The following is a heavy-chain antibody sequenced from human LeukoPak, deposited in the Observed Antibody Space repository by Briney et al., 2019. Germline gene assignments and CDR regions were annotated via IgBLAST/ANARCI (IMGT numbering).Heavy chain of an antibody. CDR1: GYSISSGYY. CDR2: IYHSGST. J-gene: IGHJ4*02. Sequence: SETLSLTCTVSGYSISSGYYWGWIRQPPGKGLEWIGSIYHSGSTYYNPSLKSRVTISVDTSKNQFSLKLSSVTAADTAVYYCARGEVPAAPSYFDYWGQGTLVTVSS. V-gene: IGHV4-38-2*02. CDR3: ARGEVPAAPSYFDY. D-gene: IGHD2-2*01.